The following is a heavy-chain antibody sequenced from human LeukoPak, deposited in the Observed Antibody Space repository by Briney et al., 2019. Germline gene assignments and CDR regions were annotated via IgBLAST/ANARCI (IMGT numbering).Heavy chain of an antibody. V-gene: IGHV3-30-3*01. CDR2: ISYDGSNK. D-gene: IGHD6-19*01. Sequence: PGGSLRLSCAASGFTFSSYAMHWVRQAPGKGLEWVAVISYDGSNKYYADSVKGRFTISRDNSKNTLYLQMNSLRAEDTAVYYCARPHRPYSSGWYFLDPWGQGTLVTVSS. CDR3: ARPHRPYSSGWYFLDP. CDR1: GFTFSSYA. J-gene: IGHJ5*02.